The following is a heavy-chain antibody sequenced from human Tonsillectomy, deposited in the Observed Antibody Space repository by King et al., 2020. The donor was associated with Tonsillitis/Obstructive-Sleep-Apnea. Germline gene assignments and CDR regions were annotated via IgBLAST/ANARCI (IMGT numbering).Heavy chain of an antibody. Sequence: VQLQQWGAGLLKPSETLSLTCAVYGGSFSGYYWSWIRQPPGKGLEWIGEINHSGSTNYNPSLKSRVTISVDTSKNQFSLKLSSVTAADTAVYYCARVEGNYYYYMDVWGKGTPGTVPS. D-gene: IGHD3-10*01. J-gene: IGHJ6*03. CDR1: GGSFSGYY. CDR2: INHSGST. V-gene: IGHV4-34*01. CDR3: ARVEGNYYYYMDV.